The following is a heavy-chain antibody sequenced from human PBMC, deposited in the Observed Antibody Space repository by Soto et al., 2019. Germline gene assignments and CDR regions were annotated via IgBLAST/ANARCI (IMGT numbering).Heavy chain of an antibody. D-gene: IGHD5-18*01. CDR1: GYTFTGYY. Sequence: GASVKVSCKASGYTFTGYYMHWVRQAPGQGLEWMGWINPNSGGTNYAQKFQGWVTMTRDTSISTAYMELSRLRSDDTAVYYCARGDSYGYPEYFQHWGQGTLVPVSS. V-gene: IGHV1-2*04. CDR2: INPNSGGT. J-gene: IGHJ1*01. CDR3: ARGDSYGYPEYFQH.